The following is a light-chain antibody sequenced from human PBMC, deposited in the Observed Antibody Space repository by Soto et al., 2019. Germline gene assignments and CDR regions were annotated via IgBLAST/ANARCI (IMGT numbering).Light chain of an antibody. CDR1: QSVSSY. CDR3: QQRSNWPPWLT. Sequence: EIVLTQSPATLSLSPGERATLSCRASQSVSSYLAWYQQKPGQAPRLLIYDASNRATGIPARFSGSGSGTDFPLTISSLEPEDFEVYFCQQRSNWPPWLTFGGGTKVEIK. CDR2: DAS. J-gene: IGKJ4*01. V-gene: IGKV3-11*01.